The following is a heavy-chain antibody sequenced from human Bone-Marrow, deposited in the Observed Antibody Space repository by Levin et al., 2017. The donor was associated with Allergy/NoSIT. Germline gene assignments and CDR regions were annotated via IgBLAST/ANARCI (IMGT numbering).Heavy chain of an antibody. D-gene: IGHD3-22*01. CDR1: GFTFSSYA. CDR2: ISGSGGST. V-gene: IGHV3-23*01. J-gene: IGHJ4*02. Sequence: LSLTCAASGFTFSSYAMSWVRQAPGKGLEWVSAISGSGGSTYYADSVKGRFTISRDNSKNTLYLQMNSLRAEDTAVYYCAKYLYYYDSSGYYYGPADYWGQGTLVTVSS. CDR3: AKYLYYYDSSGYYYGPADY.